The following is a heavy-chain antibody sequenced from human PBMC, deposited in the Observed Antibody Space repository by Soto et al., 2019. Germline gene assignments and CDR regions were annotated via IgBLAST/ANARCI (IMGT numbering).Heavy chain of an antibody. V-gene: IGHV4-59*01. CDR3: ARDRTSTAAQGLSYYYYYMDV. Sequence: SETLSLTCTVSGGSISSYYWSWIRQPPGKGLEWIGYIYYSGSTNYNPSLKSRVTISVDTSKNQFSLKLSSVTAADTAVYYCARDRTSTAAQGLSYYYYYMDVWGKGTTVTVSS. CDR1: GGSISSYY. J-gene: IGHJ6*03. D-gene: IGHD6-25*01. CDR2: IYYSGST.